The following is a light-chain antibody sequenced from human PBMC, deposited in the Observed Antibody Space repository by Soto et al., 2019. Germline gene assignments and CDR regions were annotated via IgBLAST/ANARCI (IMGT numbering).Light chain of an antibody. J-gene: IGKJ4*01. CDR3: QQYNDWPLT. Sequence: DIMMTQSPATVYVSPGERVTLSCTASQSVSSDLAWYQQKPGQAPRLLIYGASSRATGVPVWFSGSGSGTEFTLAISGLQSEDFAVYYCQQYNDWPLTFGGGTRVEIK. V-gene: IGKV3-15*01. CDR1: QSVSSD. CDR2: GAS.